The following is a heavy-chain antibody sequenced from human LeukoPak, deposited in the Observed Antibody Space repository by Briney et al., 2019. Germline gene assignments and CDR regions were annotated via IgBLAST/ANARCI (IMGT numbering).Heavy chain of an antibody. CDR2: IYYSGST. CDR1: GGSISSYY. Sequence: SETLSLTCTVSGGSISSYYWGWIRQPPGKGLEWIGSIYYSGSTYYNPSLKSRVTISVDASKNQFSLKLSSVTAADTAVYYCARHEPYYDSSGYCNYWGQGTLVTVSS. CDR3: ARHEPYYDSSGYCNY. D-gene: IGHD3-22*01. J-gene: IGHJ4*02. V-gene: IGHV4-39*01.